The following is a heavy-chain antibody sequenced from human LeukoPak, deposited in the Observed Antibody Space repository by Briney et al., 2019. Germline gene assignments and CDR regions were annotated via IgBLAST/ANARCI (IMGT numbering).Heavy chain of an antibody. J-gene: IGHJ6*02. V-gene: IGHV3-7*04. CDR1: GFTVSGYW. CDR3: ARGGGLDV. Sequence: PGRSLRLACSAWGFTVSGYWMNWARQAPGKGLEWVASINHNGNVNYYVDSVKGRFTIFRDNAKNSLYLQMGNLRAEDTAVYFCARGGGLDVWGQGATVTVSS. CDR2: INHNGNVN.